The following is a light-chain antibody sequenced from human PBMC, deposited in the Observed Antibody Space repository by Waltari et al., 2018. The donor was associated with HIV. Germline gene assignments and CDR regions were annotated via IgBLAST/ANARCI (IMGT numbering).Light chain of an antibody. Sequence: DIQMTQSPSSLSASVGDRVTITCRASQSISSYLNWYQQKPGKAPKLLIYAASSLQSGVPSRFSGSGSGTDFTLTISSLQPEDFATYYCQQSYSTLVFGPGTKVDIK. CDR3: QQSYSTLV. CDR1: QSISSY. V-gene: IGKV1-39*01. J-gene: IGKJ3*01. CDR2: AAS.